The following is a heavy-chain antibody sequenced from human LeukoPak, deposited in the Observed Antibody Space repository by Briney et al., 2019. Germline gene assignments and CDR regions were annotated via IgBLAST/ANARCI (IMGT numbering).Heavy chain of an antibody. J-gene: IGHJ4*02. Sequence: GGSLRLSCAASGFTFSSYGMHWVRQAPGKGLEWVAFIRYDGSSKYYADSVKGRFTISRDKSKNTLYLQMNSLRAEDTAVYYCARDAHWNYRERYYFDYWGQGTLVTVSS. CDR2: IRYDGSSK. CDR1: GFTFSSYG. D-gene: IGHD1-7*01. V-gene: IGHV3-30*02. CDR3: ARDAHWNYRERYYFDY.